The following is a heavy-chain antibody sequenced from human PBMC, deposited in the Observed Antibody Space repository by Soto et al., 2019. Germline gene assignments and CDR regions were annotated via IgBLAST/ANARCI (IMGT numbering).Heavy chain of an antibody. CDR3: ARARRDGHNFVAFDI. CDR2: IYSGGST. CDR1: GFTVNSNY. Sequence: PGGSLRLSCAASGFTVNSNYMNWVRQAPGRGLEWVSVIYSGGSTYYADSVKGRFTISRDNSKNTLYLQMNSLRAEDTAVYFCARARRDGHNFVAFDIWGQGTMVTVSS. J-gene: IGHJ3*02. V-gene: IGHV3-53*01.